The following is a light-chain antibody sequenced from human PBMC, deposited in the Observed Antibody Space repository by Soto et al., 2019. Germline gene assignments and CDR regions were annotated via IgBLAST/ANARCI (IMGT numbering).Light chain of an antibody. CDR3: LLSYSGARV. Sequence: QAVVTQEPSLTVSPGETVTLTCGSSTGAVTSGHYPYWFQQKPGQAPRTLIYDTRNRRSWTPTRFSGSLLGGKAALTLSGAQPEDEADYYCLLSYSGARVFGGGTKVTVL. CDR2: DTR. J-gene: IGLJ3*02. V-gene: IGLV7-46*01. CDR1: TGAVTSGHY.